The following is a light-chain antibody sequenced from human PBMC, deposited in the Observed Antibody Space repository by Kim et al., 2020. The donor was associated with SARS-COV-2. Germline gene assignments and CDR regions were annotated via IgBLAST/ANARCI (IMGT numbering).Light chain of an antibody. CDR1: QSVGSDF. Sequence: EIVLTQSPGTLSLSPGERATLSCRASQSVGSDFLAWYQQKPGQAPRLVVYGTSSRATDIPDRFSGSGSGTDFTLTISSLEPEDFAVYFCQQYDNSPQTFGQGTKVEIK. J-gene: IGKJ1*01. V-gene: IGKV3-20*01. CDR2: GTS. CDR3: QQYDNSPQT.